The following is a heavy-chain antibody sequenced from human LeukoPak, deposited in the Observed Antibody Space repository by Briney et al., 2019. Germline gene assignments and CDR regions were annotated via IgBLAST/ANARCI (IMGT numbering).Heavy chain of an antibody. CDR2: IASGGATT. CDR1: GFTFNTYA. J-gene: IGHJ3*02. CDR3: AKQPRYDVDAFDI. V-gene: IGHV3-23*01. D-gene: IGHD5-12*01. Sequence: GGSLRLSWVASGFTFNTYAMSWVRQAPGKGLEWVSGIASGGATTFYADSVKGRFTISRDNSKNTVYLQMNSLRAEDTAIYHCAKQPRYDVDAFDIWGQGTMVTVCS.